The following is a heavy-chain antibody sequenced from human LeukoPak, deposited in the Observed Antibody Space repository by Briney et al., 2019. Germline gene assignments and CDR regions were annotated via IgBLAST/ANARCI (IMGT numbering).Heavy chain of an antibody. D-gene: IGHD2-2*02. CDR3: AKEGGVFRRYCSSTSCYSPYFDY. V-gene: IGHV3-30*02. J-gene: IGHJ4*02. CDR2: IRYDGSNK. Sequence: PGGSLRLSCAASGFTFSSYYMSWVRQAPGKGLEWVAFIRYDGSNKYYADSVKGRFTISRDNSKNTLYLQMNSLRAEDTAVYYCAKEGGVFRRYCSSTSCYSPYFDYWGQGTLVTVSS. CDR1: GFTFSSYY.